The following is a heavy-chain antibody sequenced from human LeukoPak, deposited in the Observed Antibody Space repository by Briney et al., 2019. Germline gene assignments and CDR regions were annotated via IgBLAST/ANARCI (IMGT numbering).Heavy chain of an antibody. CDR2: IYSGGST. Sequence: PGGSLRLSCAASGFTVSSNYMSWVRQAPGKGLEWVSVIYSGGSTYYADSVKGRFTISRHNSKNTLYLQMNSLRAEDTAAYYCGVTTVTQARRNYYYGMDVWGQGTTVTVSS. CDR1: GFTVSSNY. D-gene: IGHD4-17*01. V-gene: IGHV3-53*04. J-gene: IGHJ6*02. CDR3: GVTTVTQARRNYYYGMDV.